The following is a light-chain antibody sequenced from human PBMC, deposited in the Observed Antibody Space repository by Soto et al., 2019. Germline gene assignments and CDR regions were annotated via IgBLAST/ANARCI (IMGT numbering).Light chain of an antibody. CDR3: RRYGSGAYT. CDR2: DAS. Sequence: EIVLTQSTGTLSLSPGERATLSCRASQRVSSSSLAWYQQKRGQAPRLLIYDASRRAPGIPDRFSGSGYGTDFTLYICTLEPEGFAVYHCRRYGSGAYTFGQGDKLEIK. J-gene: IGKJ2*01. CDR1: QRVSSSS. V-gene: IGKV3-20*01.